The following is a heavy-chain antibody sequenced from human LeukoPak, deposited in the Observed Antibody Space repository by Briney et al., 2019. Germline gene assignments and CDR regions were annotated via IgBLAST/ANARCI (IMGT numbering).Heavy chain of an antibody. D-gene: IGHD6-19*01. V-gene: IGHV3-23*01. J-gene: IGHJ6*03. CDR3: AKGSSGWYFSFYYYYMDV. CDR1: GFTFSSYA. Sequence: WGSLRLSCAASGFTFSSYAMSWVRQAPGKGLEWVSGISGSGDITYYADSVKGRFTISRDNSKNTLYLQMNSLRAEDTAVYYCAKGSSGWYFSFYYYYMDVWGKGTTVTVSS. CDR2: ISGSGDIT.